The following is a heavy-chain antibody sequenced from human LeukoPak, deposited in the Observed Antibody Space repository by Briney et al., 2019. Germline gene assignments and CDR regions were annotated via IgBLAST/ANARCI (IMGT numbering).Heavy chain of an antibody. Sequence: GGSLRLSCAASGFTFNNYGMHWVRQAPGKGLEWVAFIRYDGSIPLYADSVKGRFTISRDNSKNTLYLQMNSLRAEDTAVYYCAKDSDSGYYYGEFDYWGQGTLVTVSS. CDR2: IRYDGSIP. D-gene: IGHD3-22*01. V-gene: IGHV3-30*02. CDR3: AKDSDSGYYYGEFDY. CDR1: GFTFNNYG. J-gene: IGHJ4*02.